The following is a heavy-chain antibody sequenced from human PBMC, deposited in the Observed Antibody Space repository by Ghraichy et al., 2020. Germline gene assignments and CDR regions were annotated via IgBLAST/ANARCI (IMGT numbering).Heavy chain of an antibody. Sequence: GESLNISCAASGFTFSSYGMHWVRQAPGKGLEWVAVIWYDGSNKYYADSVKGRFTISRDNSKNTLYLQMNSLRAEDTAVYYCARADCSSTSCPYGMDVWGQGTTVTVSS. CDR3: ARADCSSTSCPYGMDV. J-gene: IGHJ6*02. V-gene: IGHV3-33*01. CDR2: IWYDGSNK. CDR1: GFTFSSYG. D-gene: IGHD2-2*01.